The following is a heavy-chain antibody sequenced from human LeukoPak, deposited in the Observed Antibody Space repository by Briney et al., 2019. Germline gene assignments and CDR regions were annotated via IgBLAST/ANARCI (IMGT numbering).Heavy chain of an antibody. CDR2: ISYDGSNK. D-gene: IGHD3-10*01. V-gene: IGHV3-30*04. J-gene: IGHJ4*01. CDR3: AKASLVRGVNPDY. CDR1: EFTFSNYA. Sequence: QPGGSLRLSCAASEFTFSNYAMYWVRQAPGKGLEWVAVISYDGSNKYYADSVKGRFTISRDNSKNTQSLQMNSLRAEDTAVYYCAKASLVRGVNPDYWGQGTLVTVSS.